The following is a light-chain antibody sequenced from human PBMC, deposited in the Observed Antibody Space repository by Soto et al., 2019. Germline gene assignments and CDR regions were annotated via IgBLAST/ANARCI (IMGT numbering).Light chain of an antibody. CDR1: QSVSSSY. V-gene: IGKV3-20*01. CDR3: QQYGPSPPIT. CDR2: GAT. Sequence: EIVLTQSPGTLSLSPGERATLSCRASQSVSSSYIAWYQQKPGQHPRFLIYGATGRATGIPGRFSGSGSGTDFTLTISRLEPEDLAVYYCQQYGPSPPITFGQGTRLEIK. J-gene: IGKJ5*01.